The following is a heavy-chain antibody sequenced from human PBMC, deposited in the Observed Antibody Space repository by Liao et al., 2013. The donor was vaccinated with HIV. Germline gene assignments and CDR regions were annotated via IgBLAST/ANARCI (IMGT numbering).Heavy chain of an antibody. CDR1: GVSISRYY. CDR3: ARDTNFWSGSGGIDL. V-gene: IGHV4-4*07. CDR2: LFSSGST. Sequence: QVHLQESGPGLVKPSETLSLTCTVSGVSISRYYWTWIRQPAGKGLQWIGHLFSSGSTSYNPSLKNRVTMSVDTSKSQFSLNLRSVTAADTAVYYCARDTNFWSGSGGIDLWGQGTLVTVSP. J-gene: IGHJ5*02. D-gene: IGHD3-3*01.